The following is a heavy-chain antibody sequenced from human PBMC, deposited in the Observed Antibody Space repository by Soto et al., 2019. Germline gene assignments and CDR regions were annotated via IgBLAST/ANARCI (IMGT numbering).Heavy chain of an antibody. D-gene: IGHD6-19*01. V-gene: IGHV1-69*13. CDR2: INPIFGTA. Sequence: SVKVSCKASGYTFTTYALHWVRQAPGQRPEWMGGINPIFGTANYAQKFQGRVTITADESTSTAYMELSSLRSEDTAVYYCARDLRGDSSGTPIAAFDIWGQGTMVTVS. J-gene: IGHJ3*02. CDR3: ARDLRGDSSGTPIAAFDI. CDR1: GYTFTTYA.